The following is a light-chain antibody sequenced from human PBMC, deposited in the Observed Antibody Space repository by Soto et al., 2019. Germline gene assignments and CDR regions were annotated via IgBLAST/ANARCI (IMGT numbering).Light chain of an antibody. CDR3: QQYNNWLRT. J-gene: IGKJ1*01. CDR1: QSVSSN. CDR2: GVT. V-gene: IGKV3-15*01. Sequence: EIVMTQSPATLSVSPGERATPSCRASQSVSSNLAWYQQKPGQAPRLLIYGVTTRATGIPARFSGSGSGTEFTLTISSLQSEDFAVYYCQQYNNWLRTFGQGTKVEIK.